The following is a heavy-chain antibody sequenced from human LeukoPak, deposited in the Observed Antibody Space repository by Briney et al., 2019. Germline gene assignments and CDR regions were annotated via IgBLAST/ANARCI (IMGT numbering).Heavy chain of an antibody. D-gene: IGHD3-3*02. J-gene: IGHJ5*02. Sequence: GALRLSCAASGFIFGSSSMSWVRQAPGKGLEWVSHISTVGDITHYAESVEGRFTISRDNSRNTLYLQMNSLSVDDTAVYYCAKVKSSLTLVGAWGQGTLVTVSS. V-gene: IGHV3-23*01. CDR3: AKVKSSLTLVGA. CDR2: ISTVGDIT. CDR1: GFIFGSSS.